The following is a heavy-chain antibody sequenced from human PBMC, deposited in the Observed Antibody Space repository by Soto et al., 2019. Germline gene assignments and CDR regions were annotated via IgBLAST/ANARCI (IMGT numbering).Heavy chain of an antibody. D-gene: IGHD3-22*01. Sequence: QVQLVQSGAEVKKPGSSVKVSCKASGGTFSSYAISWVRQAPGQGLEWVGGIIPIFGTANYAQKFQGRVTITADESTSTAYMELSSLRSEDTAVYYFARGGNYYDSSGYYHPFGYWGQGTLVTVSS. CDR2: IIPIFGTA. CDR3: ARGGNYYDSSGYYHPFGY. V-gene: IGHV1-69*12. J-gene: IGHJ4*02. CDR1: GGTFSSYA.